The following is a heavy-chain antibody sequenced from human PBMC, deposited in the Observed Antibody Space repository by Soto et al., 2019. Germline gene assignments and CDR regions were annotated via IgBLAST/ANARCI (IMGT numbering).Heavy chain of an antibody. Sequence: EVQLVESGGGLVKPGGSLRLSCAASGFTLRNAQMHWVRQAPGKGLEWVGRVKSKTGGGTTDYASPVKGKFTISGDDSKDTVYLQMNSLKADDTAVYYCTTDGGGSGWRYWGQGTLVTVSS. CDR1: GFTLRNAQ. V-gene: IGHV3-15*07. J-gene: IGHJ4*02. CDR2: VKSKTGGGTT. D-gene: IGHD6-19*01. CDR3: TTDGGGSGWRY.